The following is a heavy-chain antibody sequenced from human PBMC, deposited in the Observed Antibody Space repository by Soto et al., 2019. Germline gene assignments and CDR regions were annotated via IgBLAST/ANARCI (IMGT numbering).Heavy chain of an antibody. CDR1: GYSFTSYW. CDR3: ARQTYYYGADV. J-gene: IGHJ6*02. Sequence: HGESLKISCNGSGYSFTSYWICWVRQMPVKVLEWMGIIYPGDSDTRYSPSFRGQVTISVDKSISTAYLQWSSLKASDTAMYFCARQTYYYGADVWGQGTTVTVSS. CDR2: IYPGDSDT. V-gene: IGHV5-51*01.